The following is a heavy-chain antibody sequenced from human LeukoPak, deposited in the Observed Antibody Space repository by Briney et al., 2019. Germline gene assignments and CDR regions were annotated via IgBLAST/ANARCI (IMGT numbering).Heavy chain of an antibody. Sequence: GGSLRLSCAASGFTFSSYAMSWVRQAPGKGLEWVSAISGSGGSTYYADSVKGRFTISRDNSKSTLYLQMNSLRAEDTAVYYCAKRITMVRGVTCYFDYWGQGTLVTVSS. J-gene: IGHJ4*02. CDR2: ISGSGGST. D-gene: IGHD3-10*01. CDR1: GFTFSSYA. V-gene: IGHV3-23*01. CDR3: AKRITMVRGVTCYFDY.